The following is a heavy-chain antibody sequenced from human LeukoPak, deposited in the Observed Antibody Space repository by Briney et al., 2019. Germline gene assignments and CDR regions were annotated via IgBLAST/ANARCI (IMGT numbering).Heavy chain of an antibody. J-gene: IGHJ5*02. D-gene: IGHD6-19*01. CDR1: GDSVSSNSAA. CDR3: ARDNVGYSSGYYWFDP. V-gene: IGHV6-1*01. CDR2: TYYRSKWYN. Sequence: SQTLSLTCAISGDSVSSNSAAWNWIRQSPSRGLEWLGRTYYRSKWYNDYAISVKSRITINPDTSKNHFSLQLNSVTPEGTAVYYCARDNVGYSSGYYWFDPWGQGTLVTVSS.